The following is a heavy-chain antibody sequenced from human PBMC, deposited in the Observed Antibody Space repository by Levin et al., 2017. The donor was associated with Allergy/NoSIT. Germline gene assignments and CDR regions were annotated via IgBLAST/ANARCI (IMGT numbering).Heavy chain of an antibody. D-gene: IGHD3-3*01. Sequence: GESLKISCAASGFVFRGFKMTWVRQAPGRGPEWVANINQGGTEKYYVDSVKGRFIISRDNDENSLYLQMNSLRAEDTAVYYCARIPVLRFFESVPPYYYYGMDVWGQGTTVTVSS. V-gene: IGHV3-7*01. CDR3: ARIPVLRFFESVPPYYYYGMDV. CDR1: GFVFRGFK. CDR2: INQGGTEK. J-gene: IGHJ6*02.